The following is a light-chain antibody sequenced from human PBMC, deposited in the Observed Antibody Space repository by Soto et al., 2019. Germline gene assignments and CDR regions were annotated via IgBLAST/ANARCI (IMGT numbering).Light chain of an antibody. CDR1: SSNIGAGYD. CDR2: GDT. CDR3: QSYDSSLSGSV. Sequence: QSVLTQPPSVSGAPGQRVTISCTGSSSNIGAGYDVPWYQQLPGTAPKLLIYGDTNRPSGVPDRFSGSNSGTSASLAIAGLQAADESDYYCQSYDSSLSGSVFGGGTKLTVL. J-gene: IGLJ3*02. V-gene: IGLV1-40*01.